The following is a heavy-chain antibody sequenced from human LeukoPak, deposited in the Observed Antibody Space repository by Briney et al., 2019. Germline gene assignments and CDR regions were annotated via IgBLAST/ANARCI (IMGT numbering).Heavy chain of an antibody. V-gene: IGHV1-18*01. J-gene: IGHJ4*02. D-gene: IGHD1-26*01. CDR1: GYTFTTYG. CDR3: ARGTYYDY. CDR2: ISTYNGNT. Sequence: ASVKVSCKASGYTFTTYGISWVRQAPRQGLEWMGWISTYNGNTEYAQNLQGTVTMTTDTSTSTAYMELRSLRSDDTAVYYCARGTYYDYWGQGILVTVSS.